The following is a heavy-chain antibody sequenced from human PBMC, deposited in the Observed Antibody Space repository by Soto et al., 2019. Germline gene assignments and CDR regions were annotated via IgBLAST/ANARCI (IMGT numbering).Heavy chain of an antibody. CDR1: GYTFTSYG. CDR2: ISAHNGNT. CDR3: ARGRYGDY. Sequence: QVHLVQSGAEVKKPGASVKVSCKASGYTFTSYGITWVRQAPGQGLEWMGWISAHNGNTDYAQKLQGRVIVTRDTSTSTAYMVLRRLRSDDTAVYYCARGRYGDYWGQGALVTVSS. J-gene: IGHJ4*02. V-gene: IGHV1-18*01. D-gene: IGHD1-1*01.